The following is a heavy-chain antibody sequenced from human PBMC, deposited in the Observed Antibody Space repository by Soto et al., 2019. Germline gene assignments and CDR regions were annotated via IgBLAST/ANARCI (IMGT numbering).Heavy chain of an antibody. Sequence: EWSLRLSCAASGFIFRMYWMHLVRQSPGKGLVWISRIYNDGTYSDYADSVRGRFTISRDNVNDTLYLQMNNLRAEDSGLYYCTRGPRPIAVGTVAYWGQGTQVTVSS. CDR1: GFIFRMYW. V-gene: IGHV3-74*01. J-gene: IGHJ4*02. D-gene: IGHD4-17*01. CDR3: TRGPRPIAVGTVAY. CDR2: IYNDGTYS.